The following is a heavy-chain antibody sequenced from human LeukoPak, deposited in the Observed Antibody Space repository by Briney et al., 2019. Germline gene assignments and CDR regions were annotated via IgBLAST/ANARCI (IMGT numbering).Heavy chain of an antibody. CDR2: ISSSSYI. Sequence: GGSLRLSCAASGFTFSSYSMNWVRQAPGKGLEWVSSISSSSYIYYADSVKGRFTISRDNSKNTLYLQMNSLRAEDTAVYYCARDHRSSSWYSYNFDYWGQGTLVTVSS. J-gene: IGHJ4*02. CDR3: ARDHRSSSWYSYNFDY. D-gene: IGHD6-13*01. CDR1: GFTFSSYS. V-gene: IGHV3-21*01.